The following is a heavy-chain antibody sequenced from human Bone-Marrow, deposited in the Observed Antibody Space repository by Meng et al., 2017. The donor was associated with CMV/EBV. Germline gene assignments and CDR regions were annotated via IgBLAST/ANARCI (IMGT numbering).Heavy chain of an antibody. CDR3: ARALIVVVTAAMGY. D-gene: IGHD2-2*01. Sequence: ASVKVSCKASGYTFTGYYMHWVRQAPGQGLEWMGWINPNSGGTNYAQKFQGRVTMTRDTSISTTYMELSRLRSDDTAVYYCARALIVVVTAAMGYWGQGTLVTVSS. CDR2: INPNSGGT. V-gene: IGHV1-2*02. J-gene: IGHJ4*02. CDR1: GYTFTGYY.